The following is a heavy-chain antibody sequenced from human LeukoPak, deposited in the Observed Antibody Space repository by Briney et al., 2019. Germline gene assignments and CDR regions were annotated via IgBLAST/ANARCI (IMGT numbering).Heavy chain of an antibody. CDR2: TYYRSKWYN. V-gene: IGHV6-1*01. CDR1: GDSVSSNSAA. CDR3: ARDLGSSGWYKGIINWFDP. J-gene: IGHJ5*02. Sequence: SQTLSLICAISGDSVSSNSAAWNWIRQSPSRGLEWLGRTYYRSKWYNDYAVPVKSRITINPDTSKNQFSLQLNSVTPEDTAVYYCARDLGSSGWYKGIINWFDPWGQGTLVTVSS. D-gene: IGHD6-19*01.